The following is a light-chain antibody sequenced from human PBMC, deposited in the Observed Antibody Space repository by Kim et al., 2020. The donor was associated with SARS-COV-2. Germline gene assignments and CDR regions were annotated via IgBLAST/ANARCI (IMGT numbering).Light chain of an antibody. Sequence: EIVLTQSPATLSLSPGERATLSCRASQSVSSSLAWYQRKPGQAPRLLLYDASNRATGIPARFSGSGSGTDFTLTISSLEPEDFAVYYCQQRSNWPLLTFGGGTKVEI. CDR1: QSVSSS. CDR2: DAS. V-gene: IGKV3-11*01. J-gene: IGKJ4*01. CDR3: QQRSNWPLLT.